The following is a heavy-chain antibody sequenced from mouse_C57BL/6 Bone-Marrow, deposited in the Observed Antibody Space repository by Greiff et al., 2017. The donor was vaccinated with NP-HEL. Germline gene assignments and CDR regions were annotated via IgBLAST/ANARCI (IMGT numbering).Heavy chain of an antibody. CDR2: ISNGGGST. Sequence: EVKLMESGGGLVQPGGSLKLSCAASGFTFSDYYMYWVRQTPEKRLEWVAYISNGGGSTYYPDTVKGRFTISRDNAKNTLYLQMSRLKSEDTAMYYCARSWVPYAMDYWGQGTSVTVSS. CDR3: ARSWVPYAMDY. CDR1: GFTFSDYY. V-gene: IGHV5-12*01. J-gene: IGHJ4*01. D-gene: IGHD4-1*01.